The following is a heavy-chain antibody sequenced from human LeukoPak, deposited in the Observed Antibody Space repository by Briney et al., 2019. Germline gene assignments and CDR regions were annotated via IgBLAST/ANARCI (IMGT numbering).Heavy chain of an antibody. Sequence: SETLSLTCAVYGGSFSGYHWSWIRQPPGKGLEWIGEINHSGSTNYNPSLKSRVTISVDTSKNQFSLKLSSVTAADTAVYYCARAKWYSGSYYGPAAEGDPFDIWGQGTMVTVSS. D-gene: IGHD1-26*01. CDR1: GGSFSGYH. V-gene: IGHV4-34*01. CDR2: INHSGST. J-gene: IGHJ3*02. CDR3: ARAKWYSGSYYGPAAEGDPFDI.